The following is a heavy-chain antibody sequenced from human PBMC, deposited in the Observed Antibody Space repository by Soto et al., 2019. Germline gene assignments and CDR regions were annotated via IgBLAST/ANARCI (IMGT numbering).Heavy chain of an antibody. J-gene: IGHJ4*02. CDR3: AREFQHYDY. CDR1: GFTFSSYA. V-gene: IGHV3-64*01. CDR2: ISSNGGST. Sequence: PGGSLRLSCAASGFTFSSYAMHWVRQAPGKGLEYVSAISSNGGSTYYANSVKGRFTISRDNSKNTLYLQMGSLRAEDMAVYYYAREFQHYDYWGQGTLVTVSS.